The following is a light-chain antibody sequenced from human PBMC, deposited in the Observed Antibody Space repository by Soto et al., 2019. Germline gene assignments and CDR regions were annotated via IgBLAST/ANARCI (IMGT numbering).Light chain of an antibody. Sequence: DIQMTQSASSLTASLGDRVTITCRASQSINNFLNWYQQKPGQAPKLLMYSATTLLGGVPSRFSGSGSGTDFSLTISSLQPEDFATYYCQQSFSTPQTFGQGTQV. CDR3: QQSFSTPQT. CDR2: SAT. V-gene: IGKV1-39*01. CDR1: QSINNF. J-gene: IGKJ1*01.